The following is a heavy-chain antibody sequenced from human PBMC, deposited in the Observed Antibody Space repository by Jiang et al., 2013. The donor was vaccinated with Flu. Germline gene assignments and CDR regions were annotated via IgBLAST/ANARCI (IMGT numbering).Heavy chain of an antibody. J-gene: IGHJ4*02. V-gene: IGHV5-51*01. Sequence: KVSGYRFSNYWIGWVRQMPGKGPEWMGIIYPGDSDTGYSPSFQGQVTISADESMSTAYLHWSSLKASDTAIYYCARNSGDYWNYFDYWGQGTLVTVSS. CDR2: IYPGDSDT. CDR3: ARNSGDYWNYFDY. D-gene: IGHD1-26*01. CDR1: GYRFSNYW.